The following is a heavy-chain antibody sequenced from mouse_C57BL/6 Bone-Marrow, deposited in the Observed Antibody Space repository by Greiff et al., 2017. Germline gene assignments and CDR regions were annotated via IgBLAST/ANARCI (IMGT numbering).Heavy chain of an antibody. CDR2: IDPENGDT. CDR1: GFNIKDDY. Sequence: VHVKQSVAELVRPGASVKLSCTASGFNIKDDYMHWVKQRPEQGLEWIGWIDPENGDTEYASKFQGKATITADTSSNTAYLQLSSLTSEDTAGYYCTTNLRPFAYWGQGTLVTVSA. CDR3: TTNLRPFAY. V-gene: IGHV14-4*01. J-gene: IGHJ3*01. D-gene: IGHD1-1*01.